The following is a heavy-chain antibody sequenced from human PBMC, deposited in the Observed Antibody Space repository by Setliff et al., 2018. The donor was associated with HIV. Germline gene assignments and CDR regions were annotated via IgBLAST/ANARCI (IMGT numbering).Heavy chain of an antibody. CDR3: ARTLPTLYPPHDYYFAMDV. D-gene: IGHD2-15*01. V-gene: IGHV3-20*04. CDR1: GFTFNDFG. CDR2: INWNGGST. Sequence: GGSLRLSCEASGFTFNDFGMSWVRQAPGKGLEWVSGINWNGGSTGYADSVKGRFTISRDNAKKSLSLQMNSLRAEDTAVYYCARTLPTLYPPHDYYFAMDVWGQGTTVTVSS. J-gene: IGHJ6*02.